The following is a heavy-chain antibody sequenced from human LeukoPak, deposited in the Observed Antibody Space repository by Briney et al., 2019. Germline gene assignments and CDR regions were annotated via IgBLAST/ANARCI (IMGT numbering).Heavy chain of an antibody. Sequence: ASVKVSCKASGGTFSSYAISWVRQAPGQGLEWMGWISAYNGNTNYAQKLQGRVTMTTDTSTSTAYMELRSLRSDDTAVYYCARQDDYDILTGYFTGGVFDYWGQGTLVTVSS. J-gene: IGHJ4*02. D-gene: IGHD3-9*01. CDR2: ISAYNGNT. CDR3: ARQDDYDILTGYFTGGVFDY. V-gene: IGHV1-18*01. CDR1: GGTFSSYA.